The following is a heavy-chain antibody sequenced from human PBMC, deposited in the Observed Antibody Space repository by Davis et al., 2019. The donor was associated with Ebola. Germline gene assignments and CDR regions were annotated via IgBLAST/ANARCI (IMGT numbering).Heavy chain of an antibody. Sequence: SETLSLTCSVSGDSIRSYYWGWIRQPPGKGLEWIGYIYYSGRTNYNPSLKSRVTISVDTSKNQFSLKLSSVTAADTAVYYCARTYDSSGYYYAPFDYWGQGTLVTVSS. CDR2: IYYSGRT. V-gene: IGHV4-59*12. D-gene: IGHD3-22*01. CDR1: GDSIRSYY. J-gene: IGHJ4*02. CDR3: ARTYDSSGYYYAPFDY.